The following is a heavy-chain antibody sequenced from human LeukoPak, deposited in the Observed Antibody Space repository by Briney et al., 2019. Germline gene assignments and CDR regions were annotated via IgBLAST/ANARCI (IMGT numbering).Heavy chain of an antibody. CDR3: ARDSYDSSGWAHFDY. CDR2: ISSSSSYI. V-gene: IGHV3-21*01. CDR1: GFTFSSSA. D-gene: IGHD3-22*01. Sequence: GGSLRLSCAASGFTFSSSAMNWVRQAPGKGLEWVSSISSSSSYIYYADSVKGRFTISRDNAKNSLYLQMNSLRAEDTAVYYCARDSYDSSGWAHFDYWGQGTLVTVSS. J-gene: IGHJ4*02.